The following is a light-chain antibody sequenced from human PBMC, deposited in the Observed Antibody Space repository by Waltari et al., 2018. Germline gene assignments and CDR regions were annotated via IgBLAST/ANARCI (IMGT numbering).Light chain of an antibody. CDR2: RAS. V-gene: IGKV3-20*01. CDR3: QQHGTLPAT. Sequence: EIVLTQSPGTASLSPGERVTPSCRASQSVGSSSLAWYQQKPGQAPRLVIYRASRRATGIPDRVSGSGSGTDFSLTISRLEPEDFAVYYCQQHGTLPATFGQGTKVEIK. J-gene: IGKJ1*01. CDR1: QSVGSSS.